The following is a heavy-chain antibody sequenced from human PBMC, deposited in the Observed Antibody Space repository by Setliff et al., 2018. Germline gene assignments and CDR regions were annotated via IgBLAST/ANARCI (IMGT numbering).Heavy chain of an antibody. CDR3: FGAGTCSY. CDR1: GDSFSDYY. Sequence: PSETLSLTCAVYGDSFSDYYWSWLRQPPGKGLEWLASINPDGSEKYYVDSVKGRFTISRDNAKNSLSLQMNSLRTEDTAVYYCFGAGTCSYWGQGTLVTVSS. J-gene: IGHJ4*02. CDR2: INPDGSEK. D-gene: IGHD3-10*01. V-gene: IGHV3-7*01.